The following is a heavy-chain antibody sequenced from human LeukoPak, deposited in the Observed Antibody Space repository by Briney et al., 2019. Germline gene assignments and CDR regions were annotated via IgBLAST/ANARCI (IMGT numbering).Heavy chain of an antibody. J-gene: IGHJ3*01. CDR2: ISSSSSYI. CDR3: ARSILIALDV. D-gene: IGHD2-21*01. V-gene: IGHV3-21*01. Sequence: GGSLRLSCAASGFTFSTYSMNWVRQAPGKGLEWVSSISSSSSYIYYADSVKGRFTISRANAKNSLYLQMNSLRAEDTAVYYCARSILIALDVWGQGTMVTVSS. CDR1: GFTFSTYS.